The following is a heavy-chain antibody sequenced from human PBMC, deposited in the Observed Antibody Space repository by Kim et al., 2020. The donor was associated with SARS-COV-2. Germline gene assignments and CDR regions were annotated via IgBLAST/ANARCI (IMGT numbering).Heavy chain of an antibody. CDR3: ARREWELIFDI. Sequence: STNYNPSLKSRVPISVDKSKNQFSLKLSSVTAADTAVYYCARREWELIFDIWGQGTMVTVSS. CDR2: ST. J-gene: IGHJ3*02. D-gene: IGHD1-26*01. V-gene: IGHV4-4*02.